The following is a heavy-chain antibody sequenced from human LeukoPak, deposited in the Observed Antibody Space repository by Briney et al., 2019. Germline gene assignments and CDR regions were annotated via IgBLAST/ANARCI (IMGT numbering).Heavy chain of an antibody. CDR3: ARETLGMATTSSHYYYYYGMDV. J-gene: IGHJ6*02. CDR1: GYTFTGCY. D-gene: IGHD5-24*01. Sequence: GASVKVSCKASGYTFTGCYMHWVRQAPGQGLEWMGRINPNSGGTNYAQKFQGRVTMTRDTSISTAYMELSRLRSDDTAVYYCARETLGMATTSSHYYYYYGMDVWGQGTTVTVSS. CDR2: INPNSGGT. V-gene: IGHV1-2*06.